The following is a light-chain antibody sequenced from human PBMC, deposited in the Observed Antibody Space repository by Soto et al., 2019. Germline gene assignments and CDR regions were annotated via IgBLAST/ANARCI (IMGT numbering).Light chain of an antibody. CDR1: KLGDKY. J-gene: IGLJ2*01. Sequence: SYELTQPPSVSVSPGQTASITCSGDKLGDKYACWYQQKPGQSPVLVIYQDNKRPSGIPERFSGSNSGNTATLTISGTQAMDEADYYCQAWDRSTDVVFGGGTKLTVL. V-gene: IGLV3-1*01. CDR3: QAWDRSTDVV. CDR2: QDN.